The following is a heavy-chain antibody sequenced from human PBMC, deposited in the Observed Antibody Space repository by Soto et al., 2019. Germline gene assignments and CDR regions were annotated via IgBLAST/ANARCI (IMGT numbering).Heavy chain of an antibody. CDR2: IIPILGIA. CDR1: GGTFSSYT. J-gene: IGHJ4*02. Sequence: QVQLVQSGAEVKKPGSSVKVSCKASGGTFSSYTISWVRQAPGQGLEWMGRIIPILGIANYAQKFQGRVTITADKSTSTAYMELSSLRSEDTAVYYCARGNSSSRELDYWGQGTLVTVSS. V-gene: IGHV1-69*02. D-gene: IGHD6-13*01. CDR3: ARGNSSSRELDY.